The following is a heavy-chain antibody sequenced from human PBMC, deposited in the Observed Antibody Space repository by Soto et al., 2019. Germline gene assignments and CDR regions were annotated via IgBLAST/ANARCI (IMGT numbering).Heavy chain of an antibody. V-gene: IGHV1-8*01. Sequence: ASVKVSCKASGYTFTSYDINWVRQATGQGLEWMGWMNPNRGNTGYAQKFQGRVTMTRNTSISTAYMELSSLRSEDTAVYYCARGGKYYDFWSGFSSALFYFDYWGQGTLVTVSS. J-gene: IGHJ4*02. CDR2: MNPNRGNT. D-gene: IGHD3-3*01. CDR3: ARGGKYYDFWSGFSSALFYFDY. CDR1: GYTFTSYD.